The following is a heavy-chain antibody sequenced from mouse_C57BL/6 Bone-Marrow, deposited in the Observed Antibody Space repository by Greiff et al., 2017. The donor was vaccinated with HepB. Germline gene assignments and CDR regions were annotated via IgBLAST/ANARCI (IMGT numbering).Heavy chain of an antibody. J-gene: IGHJ3*01. CDR3: ARGNWDGGFAY. CDR2: IHPNSGST. Sequence: VQLQQSGAELVKPGASVKLSCKASGYTFTSYWMHWVKQRPGQGLEWIGMIHPNSGSTNYNEKFKSKATLTVDKSSSTAYMQLSSLTSEDSAVYYCARGNWDGGFAYWGQGTLVTVSA. V-gene: IGHV1-64*01. CDR1: GYTFTSYW. D-gene: IGHD4-1*01.